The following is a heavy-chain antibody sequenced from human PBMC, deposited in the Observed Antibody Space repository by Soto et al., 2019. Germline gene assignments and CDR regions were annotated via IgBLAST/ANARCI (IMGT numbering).Heavy chain of an antibody. D-gene: IGHD4-17*01. Sequence: SETLSLTCTVSGGSISSSSYYWGWIRQPPGKGLEWIGSIYYSGSTYYNPSLKSRVTISVDTSKNQFSLKLSSVTAADTAVYYCARHEDYGDYAVWGFVPWGQGTLVTVSS. J-gene: IGHJ5*02. CDR3: ARHEDYGDYAVWGFVP. CDR1: GGSISSSSYY. CDR2: IYYSGST. V-gene: IGHV4-39*01.